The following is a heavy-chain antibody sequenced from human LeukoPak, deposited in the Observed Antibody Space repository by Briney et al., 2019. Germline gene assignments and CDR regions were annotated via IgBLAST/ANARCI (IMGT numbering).Heavy chain of an antibody. D-gene: IGHD3-10*01. CDR3: ARGHYYGSGSYYRLDY. CDR2: INHSGST. Sequence: SETLSLTCAVYGGSFSGYYWSWIRQPPGKGLEWIGEINHSGSTNYNPSLKSRVTISVDTSKNQFSLKLSSVTAADTAVYYCARGHYYGSGSYYRLDYWGQGTLGTVSS. CDR1: GGSFSGYY. J-gene: IGHJ4*02. V-gene: IGHV4-34*01.